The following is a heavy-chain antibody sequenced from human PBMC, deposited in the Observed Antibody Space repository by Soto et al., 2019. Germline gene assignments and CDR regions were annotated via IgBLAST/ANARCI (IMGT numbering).Heavy chain of an antibody. J-gene: IGHJ4*02. V-gene: IGHV3-21*01. D-gene: IGHD6-19*01. CDR3: ARGKPGYSSGPTGDY. CDR1: GFTFSSYS. CDR2: ISSSSSYI. Sequence: EVQLVESGGGLVEPGGSLRLSCAASGFTFSSYSMNWVRQAPGKGLEWVSSISSSSSYIYYADSVKGRFTFSRDNAKTSLSLQMNSLRAEDTAVYYCARGKPGYSSGPTGDYWDQGTLVTVSS.